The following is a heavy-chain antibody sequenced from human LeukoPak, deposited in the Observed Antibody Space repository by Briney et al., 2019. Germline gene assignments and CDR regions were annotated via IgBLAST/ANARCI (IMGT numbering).Heavy chain of an antibody. Sequence: PGGSLRLSCAVSGFTLSGYWMSWVRQAPGKGLEWVANIKHDGSEKYYVDSVKGRFTISRDNAENAVHLQMKNLRPEDTAVYYCARDLAGIVGALFDNWGQGALITVPS. D-gene: IGHD1-26*01. CDR2: IKHDGSEK. J-gene: IGHJ4*02. CDR3: ARDLAGIVGALFDN. CDR1: GFTLSGYW. V-gene: IGHV3-7*01.